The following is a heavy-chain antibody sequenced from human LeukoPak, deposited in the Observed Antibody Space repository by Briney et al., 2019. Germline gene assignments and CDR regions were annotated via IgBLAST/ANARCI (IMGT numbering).Heavy chain of an antibody. CDR2: IIPILGIA. V-gene: IGHV1-69*04. CDR1: GGTFSSYA. Sequence: SVKVSCKASGGTFSSYAISWVRQAPGQGLEWMGRIIPILGIANYAQKFQGRVTITADKSTSTAYMELSSLRSEDTAVYYCARGIVGATIGWFDPWGQGTLVTVSS. J-gene: IGHJ5*02. D-gene: IGHD1-26*01. CDR3: ARGIVGATIGWFDP.